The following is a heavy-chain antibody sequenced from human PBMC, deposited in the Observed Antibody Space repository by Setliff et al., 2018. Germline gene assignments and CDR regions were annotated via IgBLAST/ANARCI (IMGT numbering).Heavy chain of an antibody. J-gene: IGHJ3*01. V-gene: IGHV3-48*01. CDR2: ISSSSNTI. Sequence: PGGSLRLSCAASGFTFSSYSMTWVRQAPGKGLEWLSFISSSSNTIYYADSVKGRFTISRDNAGDSLFLQMNSLRAEDTAVYYCARTLGFYYDSSGYPVVHDALDLWGQGTMVTVSS. CDR1: GFTFSSYS. D-gene: IGHD3-22*01. CDR3: ARTLGFYYDSSGYPVVHDALDL.